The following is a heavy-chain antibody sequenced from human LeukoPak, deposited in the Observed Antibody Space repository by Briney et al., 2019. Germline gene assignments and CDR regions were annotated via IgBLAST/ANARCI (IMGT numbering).Heavy chain of an antibody. CDR3: ARTGYVGDYYGSGSLFDD. CDR1: GGSISSSSYY. Sequence: NASETLSLTCTVSGGSISSSSYYWGWIRQPPGKGLEWLGSIYFSGNTYYNLSLKSRVTISVDTSKNQFSLKLSSVTAADTAVYYCARTGYVGDYYGSGSLFDDWGQGTLVTVSS. D-gene: IGHD3-10*01. CDR2: IYFSGNT. J-gene: IGHJ4*02. V-gene: IGHV4-39*07.